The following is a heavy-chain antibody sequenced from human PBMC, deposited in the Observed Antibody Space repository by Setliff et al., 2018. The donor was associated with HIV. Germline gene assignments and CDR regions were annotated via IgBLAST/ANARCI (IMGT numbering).Heavy chain of an antibody. D-gene: IGHD3-10*01. CDR3: ARDYGFGQPIFGFDV. CDR2: ISYTGIT. Sequence: SETLSLTCTVSGGSISRGSYSWGWIRQPPGKGLEWIGSISYTGITNYNPSLKSRVTISVDTSKDQFSLKLSSVTAADTAIYYCARDYGFGQPIFGFDVWGQGAMVTVSS. J-gene: IGHJ3*01. CDR1: GGSISRGSYS. V-gene: IGHV4-39*07.